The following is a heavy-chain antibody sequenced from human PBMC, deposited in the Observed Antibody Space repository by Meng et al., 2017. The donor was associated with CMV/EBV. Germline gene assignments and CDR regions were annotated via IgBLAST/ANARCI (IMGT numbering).Heavy chain of an antibody. CDR2: IWYDGSNK. J-gene: IGHJ4*02. D-gene: IGHD6-6*01. V-gene: IGHV3-33*03. CDR1: GFTFSSYG. Sequence: GESLKISCAASGFTFSSYGMHRVRQAPGKGLEWVAVIWYDGSNKYYADSVKGRFTISRDNSKNTLYLQMNSLRAEDTAVYYCAKDSSSPPGAIDYWGQGTLVTVSS. CDR3: AKDSSSPPGAIDY.